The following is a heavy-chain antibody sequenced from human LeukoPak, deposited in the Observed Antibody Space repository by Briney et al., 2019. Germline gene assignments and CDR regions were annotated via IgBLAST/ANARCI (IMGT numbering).Heavy chain of an antibody. CDR2: IIPIFGTA. D-gene: IGHD6-13*01. J-gene: IGHJ5*02. CDR3: ARGTEQQLVPGWFDP. Sequence: SVKVSCTASGGTFSSYAISWVRQAPGQGLEWMGGIIPIFGTANYAQKFQGRVTITADESTSTAYMELSSLRSEDTAVYYCARGTEQQLVPGWFDPWGQGTLVTVSS. CDR1: GGTFSSYA. V-gene: IGHV1-69*13.